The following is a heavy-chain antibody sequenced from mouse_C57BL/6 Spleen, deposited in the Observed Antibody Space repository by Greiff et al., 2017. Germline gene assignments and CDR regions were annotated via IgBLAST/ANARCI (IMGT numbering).Heavy chain of an antibody. J-gene: IGHJ2*01. V-gene: IGHV1-58*01. CDR2: IYTGNGYT. D-gene: IGHD2-4*01. CDR3: ARWGLRREFDY. Sequence: VQLQQSGAELVRPGSSVKMSCKTSGYTFTSYGINWVKQRPGQGLEWIGYIYTGNGYTEYNEKFKGKATLTSDTSSRTAYMPLSSLTSEEASIDFCARWGLRREFDYWGQGTPLTVSS. CDR1: GYTFTSYG.